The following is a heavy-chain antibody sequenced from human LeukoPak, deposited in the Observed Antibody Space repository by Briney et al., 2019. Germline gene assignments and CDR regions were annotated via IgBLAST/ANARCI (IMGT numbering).Heavy chain of an antibody. Sequence: GGSLRLSCAASGFTFSGYAMSWVRQAPGKGLEWVSSISAGSTNKYYTDSVKGRFTISRDNSKNTLYLQMNSLRAEDTAIYYCAKGKAVVGAAGPDYWGQGTLVTASS. CDR2: ISAGSTNK. D-gene: IGHD2-15*01. V-gene: IGHV3-23*01. CDR3: AKGKAVVGAAGPDY. J-gene: IGHJ4*02. CDR1: GFTFSGYA.